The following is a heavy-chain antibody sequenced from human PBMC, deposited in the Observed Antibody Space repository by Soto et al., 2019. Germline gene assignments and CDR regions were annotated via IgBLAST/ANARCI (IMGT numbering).Heavy chain of an antibody. CDR2: ISYDGSNK. CDR1: GFTFSSYG. D-gene: IGHD1-26*01. J-gene: IGHJ4*02. V-gene: IGHV3-30*18. CDR3: AKDPTTQGTSVEWEPPIDY. Sequence: PGGSLRLSCAASGFTFSSYGMHWVSQAPGKGLEWVAVISYDGSNKYYADSVKGRFTISRDNSKNTLYLQMNSLRAEDTAVYYCAKDPTTQGTSVEWEPPIDYWGQGTLVTVS.